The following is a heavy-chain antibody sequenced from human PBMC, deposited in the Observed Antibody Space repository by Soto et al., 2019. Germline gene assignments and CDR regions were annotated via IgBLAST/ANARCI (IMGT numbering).Heavy chain of an antibody. CDR2: IIPIFGTA. Sequence: ASVKVSCKASGGTFSSYASSWVRQAPGQGLEWMGGIIPIFGTANYAQKFQGRVTITADESTSTAYMELSSLRSEDTAVYYCAALTYYDFWSGQDNFDYWGQGTLVTAPQ. V-gene: IGHV1-69*13. CDR1: GGTFSSYA. D-gene: IGHD3-3*01. J-gene: IGHJ4*02. CDR3: AALTYYDFWSGQDNFDY.